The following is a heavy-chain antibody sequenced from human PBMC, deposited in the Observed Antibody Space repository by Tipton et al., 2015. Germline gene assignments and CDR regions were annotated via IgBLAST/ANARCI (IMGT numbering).Heavy chain of an antibody. Sequence: SLRLSCSAAGFTLSRYAMNWVRQAPGKGLEYVSAITTNGYSTYYADSVRGRFTISRDNSKNTLYLQMSSLRAEDTAVYYCGRDGGGFDYGDPEDFYYYGMDVWGQGTTVTVSS. CDR2: ITTNGYST. J-gene: IGHJ6*02. V-gene: IGHV3-64D*08. CDR3: GRDGGGFDYGDPEDFYYYGMDV. CDR1: GFTLSRYA. D-gene: IGHD4-17*01.